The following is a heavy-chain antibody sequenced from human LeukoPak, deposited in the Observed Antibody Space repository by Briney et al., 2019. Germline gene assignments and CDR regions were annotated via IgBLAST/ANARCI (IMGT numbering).Heavy chain of an antibody. D-gene: IGHD4-23*01. CDR3: ARVGGTNYYYYGMDV. V-gene: IGHV4-59*01. CDR2: IYYSGST. J-gene: IGHJ6*02. CDR1: GGSISSYY. Sequence: PSETLSLTCSVSGGSISSYYWSWIRQPPGRGLEWIGYIYYSGSTNYNPSLKSRVTISVDTFKNQFSLKLSSVTAADTAVYYCARVGGTNYYYYGMDVWGQGTTVTVSS.